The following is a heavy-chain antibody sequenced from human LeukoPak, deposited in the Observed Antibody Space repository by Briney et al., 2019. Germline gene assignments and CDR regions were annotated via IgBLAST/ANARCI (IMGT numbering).Heavy chain of an antibody. CDR2: ISSSSSYI. V-gene: IGHV3-21*01. J-gene: IGHJ3*02. D-gene: IGHD6-13*01. Sequence: TGGSLRLSCAASGFTFSSYSMNWVRQAPGKGLEWVSSISSSSSYIYYADSVKGRFTISRDNAKNSLYLQMNSLRAEDTAVYYCARFYSSWYDAFDIWGQGTMVTVSS. CDR3: ARFYSSWYDAFDI. CDR1: GFTFSSYS.